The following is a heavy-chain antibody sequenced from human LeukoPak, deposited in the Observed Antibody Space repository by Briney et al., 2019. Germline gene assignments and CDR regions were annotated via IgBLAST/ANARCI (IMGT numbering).Heavy chain of an antibody. V-gene: IGHV3-23*01. CDR2: TTVNGGST. CDR1: AFTFSNYA. J-gene: IGHJ6*04. Sequence: PGGSLRLSCAASAFTFSNYAMSWVRQAPGKGLEWVSTTTVNGGSTNYADSVKGRFTISRDNSKNTLYLQMNSLRAEDTAVYYCARGRYTSSWMDVWGKGTTVTISS. D-gene: IGHD6-13*01. CDR3: ARGRYTSSWMDV.